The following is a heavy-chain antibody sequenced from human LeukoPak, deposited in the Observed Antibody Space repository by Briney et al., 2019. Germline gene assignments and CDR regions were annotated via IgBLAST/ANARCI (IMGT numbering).Heavy chain of an antibody. D-gene: IGHD3-9*01. CDR2: IYYSGST. Sequence: PSETLSLTCTVSGGSLSSSSYYWGWVRHPPGKGLEWIGNIYYSGSTYYNPSLKSRLTISLDTSQRQFSLRLSSVTAADTALYYCTRGSYDVLTGYSTLGEYWGQGTLVTVSS. CDR3: TRGSYDVLTGYSTLGEY. CDR1: GGSLSSSSYY. J-gene: IGHJ4*02. V-gene: IGHV4-39*01.